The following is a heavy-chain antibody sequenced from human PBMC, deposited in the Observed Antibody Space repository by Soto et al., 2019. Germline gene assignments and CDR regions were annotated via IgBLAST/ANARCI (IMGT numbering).Heavy chain of an antibody. CDR2: IYYSGST. J-gene: IGHJ3*02. Sequence: SETLSLTCAVSGVSISRCYLIWIRQPPGKGLEWIGCIYYSGSTNYNPSLKSRVTISVDTSKNQFSLKLSSVTAADTAVYYCASVWGGAFDIWAQGTMVPVSS. CDR3: ASVWGGAFDI. V-gene: IGHV4-59*01. D-gene: IGHD3-16*01. CDR1: GVSISRCY.